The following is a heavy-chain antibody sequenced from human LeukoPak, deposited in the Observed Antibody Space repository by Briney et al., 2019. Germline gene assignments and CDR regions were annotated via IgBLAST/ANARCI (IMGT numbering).Heavy chain of an antibody. Sequence: EASVKASCTVSGYTLTELSMHWVRQAPGKGLEWMGGFDPEDGETIYAQKFQGRVTMTEDTSTDTAYMELSSLRSEDTAVYYCATTLQSPSGWDYWGQGTLVTVSS. CDR3: ATTLQSPSGWDY. CDR1: GYTLTELS. J-gene: IGHJ4*02. V-gene: IGHV1-24*01. D-gene: IGHD6-19*01. CDR2: FDPEDGET.